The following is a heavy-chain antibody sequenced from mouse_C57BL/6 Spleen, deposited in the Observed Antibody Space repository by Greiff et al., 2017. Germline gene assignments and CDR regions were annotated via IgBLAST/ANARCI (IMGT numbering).Heavy chain of an antibody. Sequence: DVMLVESGGGLVKPGGSLKLSCAASGFTFSDSGMHWVRQAPEQGLEWVAYISRGSSTIYYADTVKGRFTISRDNAKNTLFLQMTSLRSEDTAMYYCARDSNSGGIDYWGQGTTLTVSS. CDR2: ISRGSSTI. CDR3: ARDSNSGGIDY. D-gene: IGHD2-5*01. CDR1: GFTFSDSG. V-gene: IGHV5-17*01. J-gene: IGHJ2*01.